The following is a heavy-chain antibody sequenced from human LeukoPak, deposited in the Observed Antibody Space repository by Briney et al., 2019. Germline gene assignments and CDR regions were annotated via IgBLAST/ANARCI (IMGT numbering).Heavy chain of an antibody. CDR2: INTDGSST. CDR1: GFTFCTDW. D-gene: IGHD1-26*01. J-gene: IGHJ4*02. Sequence: GGSLRLSCAASGFTFCTDWMNWVPQAPGKGLVWVSRINTDGSSTAYADSVKGRFTISRDNAKNTLYLQMNSLRAEDTAVYYCGGGGYLLDYWGQGTLVTVSS. V-gene: IGHV3-74*01. CDR3: GGGGYLLDY.